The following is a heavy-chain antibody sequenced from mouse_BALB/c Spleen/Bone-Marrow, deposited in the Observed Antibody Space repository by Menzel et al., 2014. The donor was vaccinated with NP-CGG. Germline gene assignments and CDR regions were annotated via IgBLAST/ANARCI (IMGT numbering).Heavy chain of an antibody. J-gene: IGHJ4*01. CDR2: INPSNGGT. V-gene: IGHV1S81*02. D-gene: IGHD2-14*01. CDR1: GYTFTSYY. CDR3: TRREYYRYDRAMDY. Sequence: VHLVESGAELVKPGASVKLSCKASGYTFTSYYMYWVKQRPGQGLEWIGEINPSNGGTNFNEKFKSKATLTVDKSSSTAYMQLSSLTSEDSAVYYCTRREYYRYDRAMDYWGQGTSVTVPS.